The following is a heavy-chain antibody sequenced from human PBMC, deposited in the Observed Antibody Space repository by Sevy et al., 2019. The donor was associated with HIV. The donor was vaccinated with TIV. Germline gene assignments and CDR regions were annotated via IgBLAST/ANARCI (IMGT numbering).Heavy chain of an antibody. CDR1: GGSISSGDYY. Sequence: SETLSLTCTVSGGSISSGDYYWSWIRQPPGKGLEWIGYIYYSGSIYYNSSLKSRVTISADTSKNHFSLKLRSVTAADTAVYYCARVGLAVDGNGDSWGQGTLVTVSS. V-gene: IGHV4-30-4*01. D-gene: IGHD6-13*01. J-gene: IGHJ4*02. CDR3: ARVGLAVDGNGDS. CDR2: IYYSGSI.